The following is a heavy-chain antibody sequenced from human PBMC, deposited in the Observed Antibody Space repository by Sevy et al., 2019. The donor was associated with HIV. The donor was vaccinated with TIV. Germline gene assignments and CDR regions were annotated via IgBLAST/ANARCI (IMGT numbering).Heavy chain of an antibody. D-gene: IGHD3-3*01. V-gene: IGHV3-23*01. CDR3: AKDILGWAFDY. CDR1: GFGLNGNA. CDR2: IHGGDDTT. J-gene: IGHJ4*01. Sequence: GGSLRLSCAASGFGLNGNAMSWVRQAPGKGLEWVAAIHGGDDTTHYGDSVKGRFTISRDSFKNILYLQMDSLRVEDRAVYYCAKDILGWAFDYWGHGTRGTVSS.